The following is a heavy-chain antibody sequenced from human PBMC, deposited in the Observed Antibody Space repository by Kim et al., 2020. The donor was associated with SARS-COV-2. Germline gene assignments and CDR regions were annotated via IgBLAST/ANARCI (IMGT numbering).Heavy chain of an antibody. J-gene: IGHJ6*02. D-gene: IGHD1-1*01. Sequence: SVKVSCKASGGTFSSYAISWVRQSPGQGLEWMGRIIPILGIANYAQKFQGRVTITADKSTSTAYMELISLSSEDTAVYYCARVPNYHRDYGMDVCGQAT. CDR2: IIPILGIA. CDR1: GGTFSSYA. V-gene: IGHV1-69*04. CDR3: ARVPNYHRDYGMDV.